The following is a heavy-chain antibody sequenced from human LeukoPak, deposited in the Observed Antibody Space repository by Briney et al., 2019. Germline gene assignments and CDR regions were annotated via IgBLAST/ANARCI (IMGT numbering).Heavy chain of an antibody. J-gene: IGHJ5*02. V-gene: IGHV3-21*01. CDR3: ARGYYYDSSGYYSINWFDP. Sequence: GGTLRLSCAASGFTFSSYSMNWVRQAPGKGLEWVSSISSSSSYIYYADSVKGRFTISRDNAKNSLYLQMNSLRAADTAVYYCARGYYYDSSGYYSINWFDPWGQGTLVTVSS. D-gene: IGHD3-22*01. CDR2: ISSSSSYI. CDR1: GFTFSSYS.